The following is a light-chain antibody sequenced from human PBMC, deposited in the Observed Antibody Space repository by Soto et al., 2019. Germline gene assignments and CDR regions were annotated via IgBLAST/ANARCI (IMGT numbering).Light chain of an antibody. V-gene: IGLV1-44*01. CDR3: AAWDDSLGGL. CDR2: DNN. J-gene: IGLJ2*01. CDR1: SSNIGKNA. Sequence: QSVLTQPPSASGTPGQRVTISCSGSSSNIGKNAVHWFQQLPRTAPKLLIYDNNQRPSGVPDRFSGSKSGISASLAISGLQPEDEADYYCAAWDDSLGGLFGGGTKLTVL.